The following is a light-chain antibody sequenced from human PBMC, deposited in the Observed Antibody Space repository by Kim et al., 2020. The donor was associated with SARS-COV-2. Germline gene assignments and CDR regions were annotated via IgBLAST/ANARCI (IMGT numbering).Light chain of an antibody. CDR3: QQYNNWPPRAT. CDR2: GAS. Sequence: PGERATLSCRASQSVSSNLAWYQQNPGQAPRLLIYGASTRATGIPARFSGSGSGTEFTLTISSLQSEDFAVYYCQQYNNWPPRATFGQGTKVDIK. CDR1: QSVSSN. V-gene: IGKV3-15*01. J-gene: IGKJ1*01.